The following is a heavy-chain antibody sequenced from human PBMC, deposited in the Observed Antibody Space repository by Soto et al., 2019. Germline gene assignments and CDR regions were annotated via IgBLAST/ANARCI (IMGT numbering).Heavy chain of an antibody. J-gene: IGHJ4*02. CDR1: GGSFSGYY. CDR2: INHSGST. D-gene: IGHD4-17*01. V-gene: IGHV4-34*01. Sequence: SETLSLTCAVYGGSFSGYYWSWIRQPPGKGLEWIGEINHSGSTNYNPSLKSRVTISVDTSKNQFSLKLSSVTAADTAVYYCARRYGGVFDYWGQGTLVTVS. CDR3: ARRYGGVFDY.